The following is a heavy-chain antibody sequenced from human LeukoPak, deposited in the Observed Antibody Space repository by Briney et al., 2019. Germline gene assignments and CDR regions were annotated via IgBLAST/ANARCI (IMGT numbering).Heavy chain of an antibody. D-gene: IGHD2-2*01. V-gene: IGHV1-2*02. Sequence: ASVKVSCKASGYTFTDYYMRWVRQAPGQGLEWMGWINANSGGTNYAQKFQGRVTMTRDTSTGTAYMELSRLRSDDTAVYYCASTLGYCSSTSCYFVDWFDPWGQGTLVTVSS. CDR3: ASTLGYCSSTSCYFVDWFDP. CDR2: INANSGGT. J-gene: IGHJ5*02. CDR1: GYTFTDYY.